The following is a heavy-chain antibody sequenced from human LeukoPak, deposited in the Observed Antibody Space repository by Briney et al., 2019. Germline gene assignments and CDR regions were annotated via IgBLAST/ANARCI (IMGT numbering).Heavy chain of an antibody. V-gene: IGHV3-21*01. D-gene: IGHD3-22*01. Sequence: PGGSLRLSCAASGFTFSSYSMNWVRQAPGKGLEWVSYISTSSNYIYYADSVKGRFTISRDNAKNSLSLQMNSLRAEDTAVYYCARGAYNSAGTHVNWGQGTLVTVSS. CDR1: GFTFSSYS. CDR3: ARGAYNSAGTHVN. J-gene: IGHJ4*02. CDR2: ISTSSNYI.